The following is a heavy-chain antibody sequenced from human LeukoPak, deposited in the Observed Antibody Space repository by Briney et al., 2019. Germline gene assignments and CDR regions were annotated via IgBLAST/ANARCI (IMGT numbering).Heavy chain of an antibody. CDR1: GFTFSNAC. CDR2: IKGKTDGGTT. Sequence: GGSLRLSCATSGFTFSNACMSWVRQAPGKGLEWVGHIKGKTDGGTTDYAAPVQGRFTVSRDDSKNTLYLQMNSLKTEDTAVYYCTTGTWIQLWLTDYWGQGTLVTVSS. D-gene: IGHD5-18*01. J-gene: IGHJ4*02. V-gene: IGHV3-15*01. CDR3: TTGTWIQLWLTDY.